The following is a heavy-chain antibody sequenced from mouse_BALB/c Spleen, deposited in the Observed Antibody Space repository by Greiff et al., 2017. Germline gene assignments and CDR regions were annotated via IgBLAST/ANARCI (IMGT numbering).Heavy chain of an antibody. CDR2: IDPENGDT. J-gene: IGHJ3*01. CDR3: NGYDYDARNWFAY. D-gene: IGHD2-4*01. V-gene: IGHV14-4*02. CDR1: GFNIKDYY. Sequence: VQLKESGAELVRSGASVKLSCTASGFNIKDYYMHWVKQRPEQGLEWIGWIDPENGDTEYAPKFQGKATMTADTSSNTAYLQLSSLTSEDTAVYYCNGYDYDARNWFAYWGQGTLVTVSA.